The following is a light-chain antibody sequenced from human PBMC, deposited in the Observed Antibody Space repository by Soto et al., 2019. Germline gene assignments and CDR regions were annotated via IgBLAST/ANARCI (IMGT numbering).Light chain of an antibody. V-gene: IGKV3-11*01. J-gene: IGKJ5*01. CDR3: QQRAGSST. Sequence: EIVLTQSPVTLSLSPGERATLSCRASQSVSNQLAWYQQKPGQAPRLLIYDASRRVTGIPRRFSGSGSGTDFTLTLSSLEPEDFAVYYCQQRAGSSTFGQGTRLEIK. CDR1: QSVSNQ. CDR2: DAS.